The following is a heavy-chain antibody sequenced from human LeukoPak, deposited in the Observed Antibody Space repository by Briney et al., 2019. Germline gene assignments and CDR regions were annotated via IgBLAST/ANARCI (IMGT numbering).Heavy chain of an antibody. J-gene: IGHJ6*03. CDR1: GGTFSSYA. Sequence: SVKVSCKASGGTFSSYAISWVRQAPGQGLEWMGRIIPILGIANYAQKFQGRVTITADESTSTAYMELSSLRSEDTAVYYCARDLYCGGDCYPPWDYYYMDVWGKGTTVTVSS. D-gene: IGHD2-21*01. CDR2: IIPILGIA. V-gene: IGHV1-69*04. CDR3: ARDLYCGGDCYPPWDYYYMDV.